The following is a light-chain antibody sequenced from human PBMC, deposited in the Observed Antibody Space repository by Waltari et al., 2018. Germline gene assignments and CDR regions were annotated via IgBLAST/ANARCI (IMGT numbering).Light chain of an antibody. V-gene: IGLV8-61*01. Sequence: QTVVTQAPSFSVSPGGTVTLTCGLSSGSVSTGYFPAWYQQTPGQAPRTLIYDTNIRSSGVPDRFSGSILGKKAALTITGAQADDESDYYCVLYMGDGISVFGGGTKLTVL. CDR3: VLYMGDGISV. CDR2: DTN. CDR1: SGSVSTGYF. J-gene: IGLJ3*02.